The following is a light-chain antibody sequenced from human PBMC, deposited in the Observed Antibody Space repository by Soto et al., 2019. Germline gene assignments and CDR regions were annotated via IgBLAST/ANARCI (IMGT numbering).Light chain of an antibody. CDR2: SAS. Sequence: DIQLTQSPSFLSASVGDRVTITCRASQGISTYLAWYQQKPGKAPQLLIYSASTLQSGVPSRFSGSGSGTEFTLTISTLQHEYFATYYCQHINIYPLFGPGTTVDV. CDR1: QGISTY. CDR3: QHINIYPL. J-gene: IGKJ3*01. V-gene: IGKV1-9*01.